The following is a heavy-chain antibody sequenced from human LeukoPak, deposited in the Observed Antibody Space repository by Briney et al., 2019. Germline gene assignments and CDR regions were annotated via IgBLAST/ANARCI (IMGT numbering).Heavy chain of an antibody. CDR3: GRRKIVGATAWGALDY. CDR2: INWNGGST. J-gene: IGHJ4*02. CDR1: GFTFDDHD. Sequence: PGGSLRLSCVASGFTFDDHDMSWVRQAPGKGLEWVSNINWNGGSTGYADSVKGRFTLSRDNAKNSLYLPMNRLRGEDKAFYYCGRRKIVGATAWGALDYWGQGTLVTVSS. D-gene: IGHD2-21*02. V-gene: IGHV3-20*04.